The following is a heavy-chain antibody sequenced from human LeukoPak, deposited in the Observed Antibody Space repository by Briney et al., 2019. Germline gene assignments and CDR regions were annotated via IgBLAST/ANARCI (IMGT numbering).Heavy chain of an antibody. CDR3: ARDCSSSSGCY. J-gene: IGHJ4*02. V-gene: IGHV1-2*02. Sequence: ASVKVSCQASGYTFTRYYMHWLRQAPGQGLEWMRWINPNSGGTNYAQKFQGRVTMTRDTSISTAYMELSRLRSDDTAVYYCARDCSSSSGCYWGQGTLVTVSS. CDR1: GYTFTRYY. D-gene: IGHD6-6*01. CDR2: INPNSGGT.